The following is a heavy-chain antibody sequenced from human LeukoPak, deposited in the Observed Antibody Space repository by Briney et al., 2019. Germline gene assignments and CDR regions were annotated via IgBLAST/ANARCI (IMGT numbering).Heavy chain of an antibody. CDR2: INSDGSDT. CDR3: ASCVAVPGFPDY. CDR1: GFTFSSYW. Sequence: GGSLRLSCAASGFTFSSYWMYWVRQAPGKGLVWVSRINSDGSDTSYADSVQGRFTISRDNAKNTLYLQMNSLRAEDTAVYYCASCVAVPGFPDYWGQGTLVTVSS. V-gene: IGHV3-74*01. D-gene: IGHD6-19*01. J-gene: IGHJ4*02.